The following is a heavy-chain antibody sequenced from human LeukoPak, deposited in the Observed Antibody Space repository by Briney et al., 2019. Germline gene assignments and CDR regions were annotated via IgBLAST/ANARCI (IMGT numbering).Heavy chain of an antibody. CDR1: GVTFSSNS. CDR3: ARVRSGYYYMDV. J-gene: IGHJ6*03. CDR2: ISSSSSTI. V-gene: IGHV3-48*02. D-gene: IGHD3-10*01. Sequence: GGSLRLSCAASGVTFSSNSRNWVGQAPGKGGEGVAYISSSSSTIYYADSVEGRFTISRDKAKNSLYMQMNRLREEDTAVYYCARVRSGYYYMDVWGKGTTVTVSS.